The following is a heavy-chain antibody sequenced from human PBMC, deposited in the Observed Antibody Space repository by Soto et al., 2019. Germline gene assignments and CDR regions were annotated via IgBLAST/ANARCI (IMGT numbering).Heavy chain of an antibody. V-gene: IGHV4-59*01. J-gene: IGHJ4*02. CDR3: ARAYGSGSYYSGPFDY. CDR2: IYYSGST. D-gene: IGHD3-10*01. CDR1: GGSISSYY. Sequence: SETLSLTCTVSGGSISSYYWSWIRQPPGKGLEWIGYIYYSGSTNYNPSLKSRVTISVDTSKNQFSLKLSSVTAADTAVYYCARAYGSGSYYSGPFDYWGQGTLVTVSS.